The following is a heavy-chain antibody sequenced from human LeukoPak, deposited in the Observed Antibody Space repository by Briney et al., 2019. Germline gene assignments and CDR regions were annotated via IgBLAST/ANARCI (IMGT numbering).Heavy chain of an antibody. CDR3: ARGIYCTNGVCDYGMDV. Sequence: MSADTLSLTCTVSGGSISSYYWSWIRQPPGKGLEWIGYFYYSGSTNYNPSLKSRVPISVDTSKNQFSLKLSSVTAADTAVYYCARGIYCTNGVCDYGMDVWGQGTTVTVSS. J-gene: IGHJ6*02. V-gene: IGHV4-59*01. CDR1: GGSISSYY. D-gene: IGHD2-8*01. CDR2: FYYSGST.